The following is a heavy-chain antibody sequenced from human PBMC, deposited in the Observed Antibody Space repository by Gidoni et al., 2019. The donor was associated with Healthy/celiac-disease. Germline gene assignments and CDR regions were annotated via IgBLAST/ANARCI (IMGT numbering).Heavy chain of an antibody. J-gene: IGHJ4*02. D-gene: IGHD6-19*01. CDR2: IYYSGST. Sequence: QVQLQESGPGLVKPSQTLSLTCTVSGGSISSGGYYWSWIRQHPGKGLEWIGYIYYSGSTYYNPSLKSRVTISVDTSKNQFSLKLSSVTAADTAVYYCARETTSSGWNNYFDYWGQGTLVTVSS. CDR3: ARETTSSGWNNYFDY. V-gene: IGHV4-31*03. CDR1: GGSISSGGYY.